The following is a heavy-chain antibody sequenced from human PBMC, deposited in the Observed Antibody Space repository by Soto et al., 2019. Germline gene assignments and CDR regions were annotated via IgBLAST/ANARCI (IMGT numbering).Heavy chain of an antibody. CDR2: MYYSGGT. V-gene: IGHV4-59*03. CDR1: GGSISSYY. D-gene: IGHD6-19*01. J-gene: IGHJ4*02. Sequence: QVQLQESGPGLVKPSETLSLTCTVSGGSISSYYWSWIRQPPGKGLEWLGYMYYSGGTNYNPSVKGRITISADTSRNQFSLKLTSVTAGDTAVDFCASLLAGAGGGGYFSYWGQGTLVTFPS. CDR3: ASLLAGAGGGGYFSY.